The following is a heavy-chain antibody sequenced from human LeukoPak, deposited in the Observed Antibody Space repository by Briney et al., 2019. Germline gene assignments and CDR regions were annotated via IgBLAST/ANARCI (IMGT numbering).Heavy chain of an antibody. CDR2: INSDGSST. D-gene: IGHD6-13*01. CDR3: AKTQYSSSWYPPLDY. V-gene: IGHV3-74*01. Sequence: SGGSLCCYCAASGFTVSSYWLHRVRQAPGKGLVWVSRINSDGSSTSYADSVKGRFTTARDNSKNTLYLQMNSLRAEDTAVYYWAKTQYSSSWYPPLDYWGQGTLVTVSS. J-gene: IGHJ4*02. CDR1: GFTVSSYW.